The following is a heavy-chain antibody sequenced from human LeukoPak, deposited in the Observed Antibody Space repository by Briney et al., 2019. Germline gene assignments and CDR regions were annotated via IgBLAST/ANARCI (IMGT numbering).Heavy chain of an antibody. CDR3: ARASRRSYGSGCLDY. CDR2: INHSGST. CDR1: GGSFSGYY. D-gene: IGHD3-10*01. Sequence: SETLSLTCAVYGGSFSGYYWSWIRQPPGKGLEWIGEINHSGSTNYNPSLKSRVTISVDTSKNQFSLKLSSVTAADTAVYYCARASRRSYGSGCLDYWGQGTLVTVSS. J-gene: IGHJ4*02. V-gene: IGHV4-34*01.